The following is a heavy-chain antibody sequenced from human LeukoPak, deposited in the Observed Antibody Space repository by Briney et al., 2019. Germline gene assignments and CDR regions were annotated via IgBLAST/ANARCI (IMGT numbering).Heavy chain of an antibody. Sequence: GGSLRLFCAAWGFTLSSYSMKWVRQAPRKGGEGGANIHQDGVDKEYVDSVAGRFTISRDNAKTSVYLEMNNLRVEDTAVYYCARDSTGWQANAYDVWGQGTMVTVSS. CDR1: GFTLSSYS. CDR2: IHQDGVDK. J-gene: IGHJ3*01. D-gene: IGHD2-8*02. CDR3: ARDSTGWQANAYDV. V-gene: IGHV3-7*01.